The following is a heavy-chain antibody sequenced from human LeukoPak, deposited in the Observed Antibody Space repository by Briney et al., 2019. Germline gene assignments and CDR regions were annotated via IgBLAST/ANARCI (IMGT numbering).Heavy chain of an antibody. D-gene: IGHD6-19*01. CDR3: ARPRFGYSTGRYRAFDI. CDR1: GGSISSSSYY. J-gene: IGHJ3*02. V-gene: IGHV4-39*01. Sequence: SETLSLTCTVSGGSISSSSYYWGWIRQPPGKGLEWIGSIYYSGSTYYNPSLKSRVTISVDTSKNQFSLKLSSVTAADTAVYYCARPRFGYSTGRYRAFDIWGQGTMVTVSS. CDR2: IYYSGST.